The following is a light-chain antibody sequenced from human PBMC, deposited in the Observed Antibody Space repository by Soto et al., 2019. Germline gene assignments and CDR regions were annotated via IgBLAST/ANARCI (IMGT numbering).Light chain of an antibody. J-gene: IGKJ1*01. CDR1: QSIVSRY. V-gene: IGKV3-20*01. Sequence: EIVWTQSPGILSFSPGERATLSCRASQSIVSRYLAWYQQKPGQAPRLLIYGASNRATGTPDKFSGSGSGTDFTLTISSLEPEDFAVYYCQQYGSSPRAFGPGTKVEIK. CDR2: GAS. CDR3: QQYGSSPRA.